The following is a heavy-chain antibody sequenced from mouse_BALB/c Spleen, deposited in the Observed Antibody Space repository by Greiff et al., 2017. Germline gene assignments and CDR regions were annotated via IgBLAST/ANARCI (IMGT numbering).Heavy chain of an antibody. D-gene: IGHD1-1*01. Sequence: VQLQQSGPGLVQPSQSLSITCTVSGFSLTSYGVHWVRQPPGKGLEWLGVIWAGGSTNYNSALMSRLSISKDNSKSQVFLKMNSLQTDDTAMYYCARDSDYYGSSLDYWGQGTTLTVSS. CDR3: ARDSDYYGSSLDY. V-gene: IGHV2-9*02. CDR2: IWAGGST. CDR1: GFSLTSYG. J-gene: IGHJ2*01.